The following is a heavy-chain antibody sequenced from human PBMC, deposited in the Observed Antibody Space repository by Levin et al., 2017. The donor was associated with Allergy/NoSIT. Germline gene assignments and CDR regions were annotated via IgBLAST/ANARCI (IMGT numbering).Heavy chain of an antibody. CDR2: ISSSSSTI. CDR3: ARRGRRYYYYMDV. V-gene: IGHV3-48*02. CDR1: GFTFSSYS. Sequence: GESLKISCAASGFTFSSYSMNWVRQAPGKGLEWVSYISSSSSTIYYADSVKGRFTISRDNAKNSLYLQMNSLRDEDTAVYYCARRGRRYYYYMDVWGKGTTVTVSS. J-gene: IGHJ6*03.